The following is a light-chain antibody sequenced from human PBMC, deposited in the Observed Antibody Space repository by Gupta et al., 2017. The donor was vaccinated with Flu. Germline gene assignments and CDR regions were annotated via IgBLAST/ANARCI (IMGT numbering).Light chain of an antibody. CDR1: QDISNY. CDR2: DAS. J-gene: IGKJ2*01. CDR3: QQYDNLLLYT. V-gene: IGKV1-33*01. Sequence: DLPIAPSPSSLSASVGDRVTITCQASQDISNYLNWYQQKPGKAPKLLIYDASNLETGVPSRFSGSGSGTDFTFTISSLQPEDIAAYYCQQYDNLLLYTFGQGTKLEIK.